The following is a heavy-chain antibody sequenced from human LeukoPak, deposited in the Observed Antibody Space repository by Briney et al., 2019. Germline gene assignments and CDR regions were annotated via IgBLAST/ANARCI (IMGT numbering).Heavy chain of an antibody. CDR3: ARYVVYGSGKYYFDH. D-gene: IGHD3-10*01. CDR2: MNYSGST. V-gene: IGHV4-39*01. Sequence: SETLSLTCTVSGGSVSSTTYYWSWIRQPPGKGLEWIASMNYSGSTYYNPSLKSRVTISVDTSENQFSLKLSSVTAADTAVYYCARYVVYGSGKYYFDHWGQGTLVTVSS. J-gene: IGHJ4*02. CDR1: GGSVSSTTYY.